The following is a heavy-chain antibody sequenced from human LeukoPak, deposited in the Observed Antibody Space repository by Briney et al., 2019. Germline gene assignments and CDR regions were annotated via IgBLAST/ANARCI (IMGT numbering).Heavy chain of an antibody. CDR1: GFTFSSYA. J-gene: IGHJ4*02. Sequence: PGRSLRLSCAASGFTFSSYAMSWVRQAPGKGLEWVSAISGSGGSTYYADSVKGRFTISRDNSKNTLYLQMNSLRAEDTAVYYCAKSDGSGFCFDYWGQGTLVTVSS. CDR3: AKSDGSGFCFDY. CDR2: ISGSGGST. D-gene: IGHD3-10*01. V-gene: IGHV3-23*01.